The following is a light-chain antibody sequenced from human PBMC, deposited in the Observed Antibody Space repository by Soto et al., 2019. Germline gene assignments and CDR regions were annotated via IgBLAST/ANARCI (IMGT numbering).Light chain of an antibody. J-gene: IGLJ1*01. CDR1: SSDVGGYNY. CDR2: DVS. V-gene: IGLV2-14*01. Sequence: QSALTQPASVSGSPGQSITISYTGTSSDVGGYNYVSWYQQHPGKAPKLMIYDVSNRPSGVSNRFSGSKSGNTASLTISGLQAEDEADYYCSSYRSSSLYVFGTGTKLTVL. CDR3: SSYRSSSLYV.